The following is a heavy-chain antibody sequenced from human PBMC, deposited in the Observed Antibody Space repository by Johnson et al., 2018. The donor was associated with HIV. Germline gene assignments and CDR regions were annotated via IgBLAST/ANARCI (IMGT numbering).Heavy chain of an antibody. V-gene: IGHV3-20*04. CDR2: INWNGGST. CDR1: GFTFSSYA. D-gene: IGHD3-3*01. J-gene: IGHJ3*02. CDR3: ARALVSYDFWSGYPPFDAFDI. Sequence: VQLVESGGGVVQPGRSLRLSCAASGFTFSSYAMHWVRQAPGKGLEWVSGINWNGGSTGYADSVKGRFTISRDNAKNSLYLQMNSLGAEDTAVYSCARALVSYDFWSGYPPFDAFDIWGQGTMVTVSS.